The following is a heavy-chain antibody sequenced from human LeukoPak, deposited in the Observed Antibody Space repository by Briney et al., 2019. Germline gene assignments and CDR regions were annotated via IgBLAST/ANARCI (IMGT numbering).Heavy chain of an antibody. Sequence: PGGSLRLSCAASGFTFSSYAMSWVRQAPGKGLEWVSVISGSGGSTYYADSVKGRFTISRDNSKNTLYLQMNSLRAEDTAVYYCANVGLTGYYRWFDPWGQGTLVTVSS. D-gene: IGHD3-9*01. CDR2: ISGSGGST. CDR1: GFTFSSYA. CDR3: ANVGLTGYYRWFDP. J-gene: IGHJ5*02. V-gene: IGHV3-23*01.